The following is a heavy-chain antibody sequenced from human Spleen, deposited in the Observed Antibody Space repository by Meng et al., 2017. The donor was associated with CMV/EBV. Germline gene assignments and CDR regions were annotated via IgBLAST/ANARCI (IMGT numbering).Heavy chain of an antibody. CDR3: ARVLGSSWVYFDN. CDR2: IYYTGST. V-gene: IGHV4-59*01. CDR1: GGSTTSSF. Sequence: SETLSLTCTVSGGSTTSSFWSWIRQPPGKGLEWIGHIYYTGSTNYNPSLKSRVTMSVDTTKNHVSLIPRSVTAADTAGYYCARVLGSSWVYFDNWGQGTLVTVSS. J-gene: IGHJ4*02. D-gene: IGHD6-13*01.